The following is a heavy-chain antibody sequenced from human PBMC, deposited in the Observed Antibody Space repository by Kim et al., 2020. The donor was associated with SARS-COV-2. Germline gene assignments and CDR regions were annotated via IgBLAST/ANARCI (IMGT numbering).Heavy chain of an antibody. CDR1: GFTFSSDS. D-gene: IGHD6-13*01. CDR3: ASVAAAGPTVYYYYGMDV. CDR2: ISSSSSYI. Sequence: GGSLRLSCAASGFTFSSDSMNWVRQAPGKGLEWVSSISSSSSYIYYEDSVKGRFTISRDNAKNSLYLQMNSLRAEDTAVYYCASVAAAGPTVYYYYGMDVWGQGTTVTVSS. V-gene: IGHV3-21*01. J-gene: IGHJ6*02.